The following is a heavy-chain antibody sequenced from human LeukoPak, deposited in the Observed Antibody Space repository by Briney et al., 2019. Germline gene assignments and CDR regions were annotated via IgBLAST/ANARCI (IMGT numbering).Heavy chain of an antibody. J-gene: IGHJ4*02. V-gene: IGHV6-1*01. CDR1: GDSVSSNTAA. Sequence: SQTLSLTCAISGDSVSSNTAAWNWIRQSPSSGLEWLGRTYYRSKWSTNYAVSVKGRITINSDTSKNQFALQLNSVTPEDTAVYYCARGSNDYRDYSFDYWGQGTLVTVSS. D-gene: IGHD4-17*01. CDR2: TYYRSKWST. CDR3: ARGSNDYRDYSFDY.